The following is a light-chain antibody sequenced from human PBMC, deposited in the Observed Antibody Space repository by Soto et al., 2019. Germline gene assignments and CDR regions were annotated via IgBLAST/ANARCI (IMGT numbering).Light chain of an antibody. Sequence: DIQMTQSPSSLSASVGDRVTITCRASQTISNYLNWYQQKPGKAPKLLISAASSLQSGVPSRFSGSGSGTDFTLSISSLQPEDFATYYCQQSYSTPPWTFGQGTKV. CDR2: AAS. CDR1: QTISNY. V-gene: IGKV1-39*01. J-gene: IGKJ1*01. CDR3: QQSYSTPPWT.